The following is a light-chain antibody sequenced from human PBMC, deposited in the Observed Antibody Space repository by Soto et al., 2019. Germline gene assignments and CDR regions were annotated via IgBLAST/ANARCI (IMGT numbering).Light chain of an antibody. V-gene: IGLV1-44*01. CDR1: RSNIGINT. CDR3: GAWDASLNGYV. CDR2: TNN. J-gene: IGLJ1*01. Sequence: QSVLTQPPSASGTPGQRVTISCSGGRSNIGINTVNWYQQLPRTAPKVLIYTNNQRPSGVPDRFSGSKSGTSASLAISGLQSGDEADYYCGAWDASLNGYVFGTGPKLTVL.